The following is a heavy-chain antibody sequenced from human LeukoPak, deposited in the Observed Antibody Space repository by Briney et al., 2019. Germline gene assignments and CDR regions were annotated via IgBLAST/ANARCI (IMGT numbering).Heavy chain of an antibody. CDR1: GFTVSSNY. CDR3: AKDAPLYYYDSSGYYSELDY. V-gene: IGHV3-66*01. CDR2: LYSGGST. J-gene: IGHJ4*02. Sequence: GGSLRLSCAASGFTVSSNYMSWVRQAPGKGLEWVSVLYSGGSTYYADSVKGRFTISRDNSKNTLYLQMNSLRAEDTAVYYCAKDAPLYYYDSSGYYSELDYWGQGTLVTVSS. D-gene: IGHD3-22*01.